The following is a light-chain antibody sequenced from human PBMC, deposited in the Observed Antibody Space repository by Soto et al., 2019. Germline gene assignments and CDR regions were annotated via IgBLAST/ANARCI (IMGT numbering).Light chain of an antibody. CDR3: HQYGRSASSIT. CDR2: DAS. J-gene: IGKJ3*01. CDR1: QSVRSGH. Sequence: ESVLTQSPGTLSLSPGDRATLSCRASQSVRSGHLAWYQQKPGQAPRLVIYDASTRATGIPDRFSGGGSGTDFTLTISRVEHEDVAVYYCHQYGRSASSITFGPGTKVEIK. V-gene: IGKV3-20*01.